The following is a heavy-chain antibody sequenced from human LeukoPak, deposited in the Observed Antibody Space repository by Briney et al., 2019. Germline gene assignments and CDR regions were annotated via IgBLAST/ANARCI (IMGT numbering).Heavy chain of an antibody. D-gene: IGHD3-10*01. CDR2: IYYSGST. V-gene: IGHV4-59*08. CDR3: AKHYMGSSYNRGLDY. Sequence: SETLSLTCTVSGGSISSYYWSWIRQPPGRGLEWIGYIYYSGSTNYNPSLKSRVTISVDTSKNQFSLKLSSVTAADTAIYYCAKHYMGSSYNRGLDYWGQGTLVTVSS. J-gene: IGHJ4*02. CDR1: GGSISSYY.